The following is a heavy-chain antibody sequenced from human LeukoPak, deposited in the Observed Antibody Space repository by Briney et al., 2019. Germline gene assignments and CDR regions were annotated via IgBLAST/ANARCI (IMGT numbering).Heavy chain of an antibody. V-gene: IGHV4-34*01. J-gene: IGHJ5*02. CDR3: ARGREAVSPGTRNNWFDP. D-gene: IGHD1/OR15-1a*01. CDR2: INHSGST. CDR1: GGSFSGYY. Sequence: SETLSLTCAVYGGSFSGYYWSWIRQPPGKGLEWIGEINHSGSTNYNPSLKSRVTISVDTSKNQFSLKLSSVTAADTAVYYCARGREAVSPGTRNNWFDPWGQGTLVTVSS.